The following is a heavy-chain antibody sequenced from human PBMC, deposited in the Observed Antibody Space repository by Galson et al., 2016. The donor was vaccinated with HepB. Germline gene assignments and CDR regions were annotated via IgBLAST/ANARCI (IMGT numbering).Heavy chain of an antibody. Sequence: SLRLSCAASGFSFRNYGMHWVRQAPGKGLDWVPAISDDGTNKYYADSMKGRFTISRDNSKNTLSLQMNSLRAEDTAVYYCVAGKEYFQHWGQGTLVTVSS. CDR3: VAGKEYFQH. CDR1: GFSFRNYG. D-gene: IGHD6-19*01. V-gene: IGHV3-30*03. CDR2: ISDDGTNK. J-gene: IGHJ1*01.